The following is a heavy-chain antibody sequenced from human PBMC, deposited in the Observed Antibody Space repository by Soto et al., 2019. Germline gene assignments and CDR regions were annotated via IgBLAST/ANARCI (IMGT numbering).Heavy chain of an antibody. CDR1: GYTFTSYG. Sequence: ASVKGSCKAAGYTFTSYGISWVRQAPGQGLEWMGWISAYNGNTNYAQKLQGRVTMTTDTSTSTAYMGLRSLRSDDTAVYYCARRNRYCSSTSCYTMYNWFDPWGQRTLVTVSS. CDR2: ISAYNGNT. V-gene: IGHV1-18*01. CDR3: ARRNRYCSSTSCYTMYNWFDP. J-gene: IGHJ5*02. D-gene: IGHD2-2*02.